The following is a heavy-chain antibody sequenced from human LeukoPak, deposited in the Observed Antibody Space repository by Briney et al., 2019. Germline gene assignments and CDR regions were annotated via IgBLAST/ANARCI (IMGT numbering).Heavy chain of an antibody. D-gene: IGHD6-19*01. CDR1: GYTFTSYG. CDR2: IHTYNGNT. CDR3: ARVHNSGWFGYFEY. Sequence: ASVKVSCKASGYTFTSYGIGWGRQAPGQGLEWMGWIHTYNGNTNYAQKFQGRVSMTTDTSTSTAYMNLRSLRFDDTAVYYCARVHNSGWFGYFEYWGQGTLVTVSS. V-gene: IGHV1-18*01. J-gene: IGHJ4*02.